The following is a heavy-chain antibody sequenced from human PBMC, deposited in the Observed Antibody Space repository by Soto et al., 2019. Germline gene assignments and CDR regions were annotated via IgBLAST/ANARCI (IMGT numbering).Heavy chain of an antibody. J-gene: IGHJ4*02. CDR1: GFNFMSYA. V-gene: IGHV3-64D*06. CDR2: ISRDGRIT. CDR3: AKDQWGLSGEWLGGYFDH. D-gene: IGHD2-8*02. Sequence: GSLRLSCSVSGFNFMSYAMHWVRRAPGRRLEHVSAISRDGRITYYAASVNDRFTTTRDNSKNTLYLQMSSLSVDDTAVYYCAKDQWGLSGEWLGGYFDHWGQGTQVTVSS.